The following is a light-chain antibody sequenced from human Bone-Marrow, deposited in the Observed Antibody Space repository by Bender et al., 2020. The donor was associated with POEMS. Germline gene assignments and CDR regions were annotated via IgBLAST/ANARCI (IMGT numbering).Light chain of an antibody. J-gene: IGLJ3*02. V-gene: IGLV1-44*01. CDR2: NNS. Sequence: QSVLTQPPSASGTPGQRVTISCSGSSSKFGSYPVNWYQQLPGAAPKLVIFNNSQRPSVVPDRFSGPNSGTSASLAISGLLSDDEADFYCATWDDSLNGWVFGGGTKLTVL. CDR1: SSKFGSYP. CDR3: ATWDDSLNGWV.